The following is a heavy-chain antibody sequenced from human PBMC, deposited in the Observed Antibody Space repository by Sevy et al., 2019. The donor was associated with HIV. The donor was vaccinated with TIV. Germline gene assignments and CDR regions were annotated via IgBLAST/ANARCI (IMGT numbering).Heavy chain of an antibody. Sequence: GGSLRLSCAASGFTVSSNYMSWVRQAPGKGLEWVSVIYSGGSTYYADSVKGRFTISRDNSKNTLYLQMNSLRAEDMAVYYCARCYDFWSGYYTPDWYFYLWGRGTLVTASS. J-gene: IGHJ2*01. V-gene: IGHV3-53*01. CDR3: ARCYDFWSGYYTPDWYFYL. CDR1: GFTVSSNY. D-gene: IGHD3-3*01. CDR2: IYSGGST.